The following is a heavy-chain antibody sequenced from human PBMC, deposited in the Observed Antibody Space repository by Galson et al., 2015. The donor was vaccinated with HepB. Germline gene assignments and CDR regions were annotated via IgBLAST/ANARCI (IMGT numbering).Heavy chain of an antibody. Sequence: SVKVSCKASGFTFTSSAMQWVRQARGQRLEWIGWIVVGSGNTNYAQKFQERVTITRDMSTSTAYMELSSLRSEDTAVYYCAADPIVGARSLIYGHYYYGMDVWGQGTTVTVSS. V-gene: IGHV1-58*02. D-gene: IGHD1-26*01. CDR1: GFTFTSSA. J-gene: IGHJ6*02. CDR3: AADPIVGARSLIYGHYYYGMDV. CDR2: IVVGSGNT.